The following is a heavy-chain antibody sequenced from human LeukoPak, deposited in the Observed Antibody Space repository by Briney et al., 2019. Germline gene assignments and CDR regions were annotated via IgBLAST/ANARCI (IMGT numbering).Heavy chain of an antibody. V-gene: IGHV1-2*02. CDR1: GYSFSVYY. CDR3: ARPLVRGVIFDGLVV. J-gene: IGHJ6*01. Sequence: ASVKLFCNPSGYSFSVYYIHWVRHAPGQGLEWMGWINPNNGGTDYAQMFEGRVIMTRDTSMSAAYMEMSSLRSDDTAVYYCARPLVRGVIFDGLVVWGQGTTVTV. D-gene: IGHD3-10*01. CDR2: INPNNGGT.